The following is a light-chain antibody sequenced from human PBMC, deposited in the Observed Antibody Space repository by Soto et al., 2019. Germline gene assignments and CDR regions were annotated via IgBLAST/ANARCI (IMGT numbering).Light chain of an antibody. Sequence: DIQMTQSPSTLSSSVGDRVTITCRASQSISSWLAWYQQKPGKAPKLLIYDASSLESGVPSRLSGSESGTEFTLTISSMQPDDFATYYCQQYNSFHSFGGGTKVDIK. CDR1: QSISSW. V-gene: IGKV1-5*01. CDR3: QQYNSFHS. CDR2: DAS. J-gene: IGKJ4*01.